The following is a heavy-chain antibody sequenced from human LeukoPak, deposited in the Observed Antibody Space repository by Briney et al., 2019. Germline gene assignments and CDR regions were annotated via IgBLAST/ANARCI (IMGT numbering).Heavy chain of an antibody. Sequence: ASVKVSCKASGYTFTSYDINWVRQATGQGLEWMGWMNPNSGNTGYAQKFQGRVTMTRNTSISTAYMELSSLRSEDTAVYYCARTKLSGYGGNQGFDYWGQGTLVTVSS. CDR2: MNPNSGNT. CDR3: ARTKLSGYGGNQGFDY. CDR1: GYTFTSYD. D-gene: IGHD4-23*01. V-gene: IGHV1-8*01. J-gene: IGHJ4*02.